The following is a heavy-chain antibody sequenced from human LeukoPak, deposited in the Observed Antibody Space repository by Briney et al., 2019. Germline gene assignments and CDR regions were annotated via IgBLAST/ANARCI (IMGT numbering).Heavy chain of an antibody. CDR2: INPNSGGT. D-gene: IGHD3-10*01. Sequence: GAPVKVSCKASGYTFTGYYMHWVRQAPGQGLEWMGWINPNSGGTNYAQKFQGRVTMTRDTSISTVYIELSRLRSDDTAVYYCARGGWIMVRGVIMAGGDYWGQGTLVTVSS. V-gene: IGHV1-2*02. J-gene: IGHJ4*02. CDR1: GYTFTGYY. CDR3: ARGGWIMVRGVIMAGGDY.